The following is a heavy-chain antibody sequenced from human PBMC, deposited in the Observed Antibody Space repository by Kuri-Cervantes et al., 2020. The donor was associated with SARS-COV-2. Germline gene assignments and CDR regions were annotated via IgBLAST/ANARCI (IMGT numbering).Heavy chain of an antibody. J-gene: IGHJ4*02. Sequence: GESLKISCAASGFTFSSYWMNWVRQAPGKGLEWVSYISSSGSTIYYADSVKGRFTISRDNAKNSLYLQMNSLRAEDTAVYYCAREGDIVVVPAVYFDYWGQGTLVTVSS. CDR2: ISSSGSTI. V-gene: IGHV3-48*04. CDR1: GFTFSSYW. D-gene: IGHD2-2*01. CDR3: AREGDIVVVPAVYFDY.